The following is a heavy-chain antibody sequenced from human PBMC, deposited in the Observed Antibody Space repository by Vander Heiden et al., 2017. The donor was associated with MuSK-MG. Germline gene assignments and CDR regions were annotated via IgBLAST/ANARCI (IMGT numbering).Heavy chain of an antibody. D-gene: IGHD6-13*01. CDR1: GGSFSGYY. J-gene: IGHJ5*02. CDR2: INHSGST. CDR3: ARRYSSSWYRNGFDP. V-gene: IGHV4-34*01. Sequence: QVQLQQWGAGLLKPSETLSLTCAVYGGSFSGYYWSWIRQPPGKGLEWIGEINHSGSTNYNPSLRSRVTISVDTSKNQFSLNLSSVTAADTAVYYCARRYSSSWYRNGFDPWGQGTLVTVSS.